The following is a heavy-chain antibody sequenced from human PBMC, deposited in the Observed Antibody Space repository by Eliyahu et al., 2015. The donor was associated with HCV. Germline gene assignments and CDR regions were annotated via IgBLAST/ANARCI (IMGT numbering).Heavy chain of an antibody. CDR2: XXSKTDGGTT. CDR1: GFTFNTAW. Sequence: EVQLVESGGGLVKPGGSLRLSCAVSGFTFNTAWMSWVRQAPWKGLGWVGRXXSKTDGGTTDYLATVKGRXTISRDDSNNXVYLQMNSLNTADTGVYYCTTDWQALDFWSGYTPPDYNYNYGMDVWGRGTTVTVSS. V-gene: IGHV3-15*01. J-gene: IGHJ6*02. CDR3: TTDWQALDFWSGYTPPDYNYNYGMDV. D-gene: IGHD3-3*01.